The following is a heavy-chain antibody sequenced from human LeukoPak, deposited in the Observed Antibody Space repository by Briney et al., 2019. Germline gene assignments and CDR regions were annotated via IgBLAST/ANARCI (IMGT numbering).Heavy chain of an antibody. CDR3: AKDPYSSSYYYYYMDV. CDR1: GFTFSSYA. CDR2: ISGSGGST. Sequence: GGSLRLSCAASGFTFSSYAMSWVRQAPGKGLEWVSAISGSGGSTYYADSVKGRFTISRDNSKTTLYLQMNSLRAEDTAVYYCAKDPYSSSYYYYYMDVWGKGTTATVSS. D-gene: IGHD6-6*01. V-gene: IGHV3-23*01. J-gene: IGHJ6*03.